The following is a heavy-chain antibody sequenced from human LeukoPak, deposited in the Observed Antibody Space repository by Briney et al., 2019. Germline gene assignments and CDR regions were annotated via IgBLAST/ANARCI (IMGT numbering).Heavy chain of an antibody. CDR3: ANSANYGGNSGYSDY. V-gene: IGHV4-39*01. CDR2: IYYSGNT. Sequence: SETLSLTCTVSGGSISSSSYYWGWIRQPPGKGLEWIGSIYYSGNTYYNPSLKSRVTISIDTSKNQFSLKLSSVTAADTAVYYCANSANYGGNSGYSDYWGQGTLVTVSS. CDR1: GGSISSSSYY. D-gene: IGHD4-23*01. J-gene: IGHJ4*02.